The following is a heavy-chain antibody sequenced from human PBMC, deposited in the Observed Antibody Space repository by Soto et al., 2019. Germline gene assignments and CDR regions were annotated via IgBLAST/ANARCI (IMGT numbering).Heavy chain of an antibody. CDR2: IYTSGST. V-gene: IGHV4-4*07. D-gene: IGHD3-22*01. CDR3: ARDEGRNHYYDSSGYPYYYGMDV. CDR1: GGSISSYY. J-gene: IGHJ6*02. Sequence: SETLSLTCTVSGGSISSYYWSWIRQPAGKGLEWIGRIYTSGSTNYNPSLKSRVTMSVDTSKNQFSLKLSSVTAADPAVYYCARDEGRNHYYDSSGYPYYYGMDVWGQGTTVTVSS.